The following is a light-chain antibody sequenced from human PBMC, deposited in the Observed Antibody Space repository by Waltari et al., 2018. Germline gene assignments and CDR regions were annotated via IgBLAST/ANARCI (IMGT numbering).Light chain of an antibody. CDR2: GAS. Sequence: DIVMTQSPDSLDVSLGERATINCKSSQSLLYSSNNKNYLAWYQQKPGRSPKLLISGASTRQSVGPDRFRGVGSGTDFTLTISSLRAADVAVYYFQQYFDTLGEPTFGQGTKLEIK. J-gene: IGKJ2*01. CDR1: QSLLYSSNNKNY. CDR3: QQYFDTLGEPT. V-gene: IGKV4-1*01.